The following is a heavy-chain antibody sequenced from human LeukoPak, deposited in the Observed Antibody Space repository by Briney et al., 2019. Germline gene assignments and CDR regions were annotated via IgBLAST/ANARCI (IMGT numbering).Heavy chain of an antibody. CDR1: GFTFSRYS. J-gene: IGHJ4*02. Sequence: GGFLRLSCAASGFTFSRYSMNWVREAPGKGLEGGSSISSSSSYIYYADSVKGRFTISRDNAKNSLYLQMNSLRAEDTAVYYCARDPKGLIAAAGTFDYWGQGTLVTVSS. CDR3: ARDPKGLIAAAGTFDY. CDR2: ISSSSSYI. V-gene: IGHV3-21*01. D-gene: IGHD6-13*01.